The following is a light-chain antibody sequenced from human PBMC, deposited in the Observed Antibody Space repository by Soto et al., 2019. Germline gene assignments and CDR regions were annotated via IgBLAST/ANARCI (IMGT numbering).Light chain of an antibody. Sequence: SVLTQPASVSASPGQSITISCTGTSSDVGGYNYVSWYQQHPGKAPKLMIYEVSNRPSGVSNRFSGSKSGTRTSLTLCGLQAEHEADYYCGSYTSSSASCVFRAGRQGTVL. CDR3: GSYTSSSASCV. CDR2: EVS. CDR1: SSDVGGYNY. J-gene: IGLJ1*01. V-gene: IGLV2-14*01.